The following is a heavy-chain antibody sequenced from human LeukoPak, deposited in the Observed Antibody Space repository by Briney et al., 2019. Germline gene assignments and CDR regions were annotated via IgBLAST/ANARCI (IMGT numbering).Heavy chain of an antibody. Sequence: SETLSLTCSVSGGSISSLSYYWGWVRQPPGKGLEWIGSIYYGGRTYYNPSLKSRVTMPVDTSKNQFSLKLSSVTAADTAIYYCATSVTSSSGWYYGYWGQGTLVTVSS. J-gene: IGHJ4*02. CDR1: GGSISSLSYY. V-gene: IGHV4-39*01. CDR2: IYYGGRT. CDR3: ATSVTSSSGWYYGY. D-gene: IGHD6-19*01.